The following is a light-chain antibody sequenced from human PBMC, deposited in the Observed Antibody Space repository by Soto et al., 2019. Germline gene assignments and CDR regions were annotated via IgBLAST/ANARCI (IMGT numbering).Light chain of an antibody. Sequence: EIVLTQSPGTLSLSPGERATLSCRASQSVRNYLAWYRQKPGQAPRLLIYGASTRAAGIPDRFGGSGSGTDFTLTISGLEPEDFAMYYCHHYSSPPATFGGGTRVES. V-gene: IGKV3-20*01. J-gene: IGKJ4*01. CDR1: QSVRNY. CDR2: GAS. CDR3: HHYSSPPAT.